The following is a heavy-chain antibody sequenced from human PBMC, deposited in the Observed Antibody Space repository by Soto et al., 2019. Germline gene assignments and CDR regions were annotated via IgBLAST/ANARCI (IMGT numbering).Heavy chain of an antibody. J-gene: IGHJ6*02. CDR3: ARDLNGYYDSSGYHRPRGMDV. CDR1: GYTFTGYY. D-gene: IGHD3-22*01. V-gene: IGHV1-2*04. CDR2: INPNSGGT. Sequence: ASVKVSCKASGYTFTGYYMHWVRQAPGQGLEWMGWINPNSGGTNYAQKFQGWVTMTRDTSISTAYMELSRLRSDDTAVYYCARDLNGYYDSSGYHRPRGMDVWGQGTKVTVSS.